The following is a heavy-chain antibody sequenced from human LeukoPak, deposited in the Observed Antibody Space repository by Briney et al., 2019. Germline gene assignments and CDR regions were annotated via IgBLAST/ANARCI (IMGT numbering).Heavy chain of an antibody. CDR1: GFTFDDYA. D-gene: IGHD3-9*01. V-gene: IGHV3-9*01. CDR2: ISWNSGSI. Sequence: PGRSLRLSCAASGFTFDDYAMHWVRQAPGKGLEWVSGISWNSGSIGYADSVKGRFTISRDNAKNSLCLQMDSLRAEDAALYYYAKTLREYYDILAGTVFDYWGQGTLVTVSS. CDR3: AKTLREYYDILAGTVFDY. J-gene: IGHJ4*02.